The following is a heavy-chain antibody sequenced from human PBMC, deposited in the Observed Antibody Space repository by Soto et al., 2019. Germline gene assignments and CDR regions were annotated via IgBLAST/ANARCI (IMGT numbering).Heavy chain of an antibody. CDR2: IFPSDSDT. CDR1: GYRFTSYW. D-gene: IGHD3-22*01. Sequence: GESLKISCRTSGYRFTSYWIAWVRQMPGKGLEWMGIIFPSDSDTMYSPSFQGQVTISADRSTSTVFLQWASLKASDTAVYFCARKDKSGYFNWFDPWGQGTLVTVSS. CDR3: ARKDKSGYFNWFDP. V-gene: IGHV5-51*01. J-gene: IGHJ5*02.